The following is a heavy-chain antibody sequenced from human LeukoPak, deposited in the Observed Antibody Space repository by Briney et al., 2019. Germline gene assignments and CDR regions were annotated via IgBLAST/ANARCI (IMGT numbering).Heavy chain of an antibody. CDR1: GGSISSYY. V-gene: IGHV4-59*01. CDR3: ARDEPYDSSGYYYYGMDV. CDR2: IYYSGST. D-gene: IGHD3-22*01. J-gene: IGHJ6*02. Sequence: SETLSLTCTVSGGSISSYYWSWIRQPPGKGLEWIGYIYYSGSTNYNPSLKSRVTISVDTSKNQFSLKLSSVTAADTAVYYCARDEPYDSSGYYYYGMDVWGQGTTVTVSS.